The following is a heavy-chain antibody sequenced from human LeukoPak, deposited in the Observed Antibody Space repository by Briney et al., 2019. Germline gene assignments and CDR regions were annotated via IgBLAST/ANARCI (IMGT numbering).Heavy chain of an antibody. Sequence: GGSLRLSCAASGFPFSSYGMHWVRQAPGKGLEWVAFIRYDGSNKYYADSVKGRFTISRDNSKNTLYLQMNSLRAEDTAVYYCATNGKQQLVLYYYYMDVWGKGTTVTVSS. D-gene: IGHD6-13*01. V-gene: IGHV3-30*02. CDR1: GFPFSSYG. CDR3: ATNGKQQLVLYYYYMDV. CDR2: IRYDGSNK. J-gene: IGHJ6*03.